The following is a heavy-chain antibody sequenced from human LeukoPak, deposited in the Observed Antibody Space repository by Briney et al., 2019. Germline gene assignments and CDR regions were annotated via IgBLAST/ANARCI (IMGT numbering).Heavy chain of an antibody. D-gene: IGHD7-27*01. CDR3: ASSLGPLPHY. V-gene: IGHV3-74*01. CDR2: INSGGSGT. CDR1: GFPLSSYW. J-gene: IGHJ4*02. Sequence: GGSLRLSCAASGFPLSSYWMHWVRQAPGKGLVWVSRINSGGSGTSYADSVEGRFTISRDNVKNTLYLQMNSLRAEDTAVYYCASSLGPLPHYWGQGTLVPVSS.